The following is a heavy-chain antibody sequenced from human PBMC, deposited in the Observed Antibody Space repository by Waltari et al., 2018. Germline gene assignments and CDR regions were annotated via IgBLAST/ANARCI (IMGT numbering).Heavy chain of an antibody. Sequence: QVQLVQSGAEVKKPGASVKVSCKVSGYTLTELSMHWVRQAPGKGLEWMGGFDPEDGETIYAQKFQGIVTMTEDTSTDTAYMELSSLRSEDTAVYYCATERSGTPDSVSWFDPWGQGTLVTVSS. J-gene: IGHJ5*02. CDR1: GYTLTELS. D-gene: IGHD1-1*01. CDR3: ATERSGTPDSVSWFDP. CDR2: FDPEDGET. V-gene: IGHV1-24*01.